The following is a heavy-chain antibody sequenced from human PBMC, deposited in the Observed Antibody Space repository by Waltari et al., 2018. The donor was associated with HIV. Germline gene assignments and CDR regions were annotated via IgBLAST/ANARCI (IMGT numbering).Heavy chain of an antibody. Sequence: QVQLQESGPGLVKPSETLSLTCTVSGGSISSYYWSWIRQPPGKGLEWIGHIYYSGSTNYNPSLKSRVTISVDTSKSHFSLRLSSVTAADTAVYHCARTYYYDSSGHLGWYFDLWGRGTLVTVSS. J-gene: IGHJ2*01. CDR3: ARTYYYDSSGHLGWYFDL. D-gene: IGHD3-22*01. V-gene: IGHV4-59*01. CDR2: IYYSGST. CDR1: GGSISSYY.